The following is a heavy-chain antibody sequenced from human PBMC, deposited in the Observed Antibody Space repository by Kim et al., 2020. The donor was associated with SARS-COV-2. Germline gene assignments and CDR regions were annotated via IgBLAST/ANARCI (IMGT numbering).Heavy chain of an antibody. CDR2: ISYDGSNK. V-gene: IGHV3-30*04. D-gene: IGHD4-17*01. J-gene: IGHJ4*02. Sequence: GGSLRLSCAASGFTFSSYAMHWVRQAPSKGLEWVAVISYDGSNKYYVDSVKGRFTISRDNSKNTLYLQMNSLRAEDTAVYYCARAPVRYGDYFDYWGQGTLVTVSS. CDR3: ARAPVRYGDYFDY. CDR1: GFTFSSYA.